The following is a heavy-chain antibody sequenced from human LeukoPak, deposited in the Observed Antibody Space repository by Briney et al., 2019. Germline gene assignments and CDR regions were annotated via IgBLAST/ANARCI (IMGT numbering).Heavy chain of an antibody. D-gene: IGHD3-9*01. CDR2: IYRDGSS. CDR1: GFTFRLYV. CDR3: ARSFYDILIGYYQYFDY. V-gene: IGHV3-66*01. Sequence: GGSLRLSCAASGFTFRLYVMTWVRQAPGKGLEWVSVIYRDGSSYYAESVKGRFTISRDNSKNTLYIQMNSLRAEDTAVYYCARSFYDILIGYYQYFDYWGQGTLVTVSS. J-gene: IGHJ4*02.